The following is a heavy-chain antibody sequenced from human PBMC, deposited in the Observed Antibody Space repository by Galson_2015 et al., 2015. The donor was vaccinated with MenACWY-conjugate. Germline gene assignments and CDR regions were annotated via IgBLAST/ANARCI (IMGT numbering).Heavy chain of an antibody. J-gene: IGHJ6*03. CDR3: ARAATVTTYAGYYYMDV. CDR2: IYYSGST. D-gene: IGHD4-17*01. CDR1: GGSISSSNR. Sequence: ETLSLTCAVSGGSISSSNRWSWVRQPPGKGLEWIGYIYYSGSTNYNPSLKSRVTISVDTSKNQFSLKLSSVTAADTAVYYCARAATVTTYAGYYYMDVWGKGTTVTVSS. V-gene: IGHV4-4*02.